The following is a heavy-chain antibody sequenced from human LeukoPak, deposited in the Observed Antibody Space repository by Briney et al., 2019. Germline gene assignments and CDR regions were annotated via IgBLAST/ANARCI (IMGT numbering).Heavy chain of an antibody. CDR3: ARDSSSWYWLDY. Sequence: GGSLRLSCAASGFTFSSYNMNWVRQAPGKGLEWVSSISSSSSYVYYADSVKGRFTISRDNAKNSLYLQMNSLRAEDTAVYYCARDSSSWYWLDYWGQGTLVTVSS. CDR2: ISSSSSYV. D-gene: IGHD6-13*01. V-gene: IGHV3-21*01. CDR1: GFTFSSYN. J-gene: IGHJ4*02.